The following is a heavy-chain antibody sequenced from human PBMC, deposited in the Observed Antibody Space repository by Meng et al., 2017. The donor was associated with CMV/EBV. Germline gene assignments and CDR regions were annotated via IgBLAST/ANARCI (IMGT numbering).Heavy chain of an antibody. J-gene: IGHJ4*02. CDR1: GYTFTRYG. V-gene: IGHV1-18*01. Sequence: QVQLVQTGSEVKKPGASVKVSCKASGYTFTRYGISWVRQAPGQGLEWMGWISAYNGNTNYAQKLQGRVTMTTDTSTSTAYMELRSLRPDDTAVYYCARGGRYYYDSSGYCDYWGQGTLVTVSS. CDR2: ISAYNGNT. CDR3: ARGGRYYYDSSGYCDY. D-gene: IGHD3-22*01.